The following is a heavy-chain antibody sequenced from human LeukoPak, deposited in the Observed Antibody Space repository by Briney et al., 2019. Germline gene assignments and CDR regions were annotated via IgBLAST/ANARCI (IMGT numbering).Heavy chain of an antibody. D-gene: IGHD4-17*01. V-gene: IGHV3-23*01. CDR1: GFTFSSYA. J-gene: IGHJ3*02. CDR3: AKEPGQDVYGDKDAFDI. Sequence: GGSLRLSCAASGFTFSSYAMSWVRQAPGKGLEWVSAISGSGGSTYYADSVKGRFTISRDNPKNTLYLQMNSLRAEDTAVYYCAKEPGQDVYGDKDAFDIWGQGTMVTVSS. CDR2: ISGSGGST.